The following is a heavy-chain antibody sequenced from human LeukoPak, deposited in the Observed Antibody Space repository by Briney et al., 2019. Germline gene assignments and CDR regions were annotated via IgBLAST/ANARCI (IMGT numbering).Heavy chain of an antibody. CDR3: AFFEYSSSSSHY. CDR2: INPNSGDT. J-gene: IGHJ4*02. Sequence: ASVKVSCKTSGYTFTEYYLHWVRQAPGQGLEWMGRINPNSGDTNYAQKFQGRVTMTRDTSISTAYMEVTSLKSDDTALYYCAFFEYSSSSSHYWGQGTLVTVSS. V-gene: IGHV1-2*06. D-gene: IGHD6-6*01. CDR1: GYTFTEYY.